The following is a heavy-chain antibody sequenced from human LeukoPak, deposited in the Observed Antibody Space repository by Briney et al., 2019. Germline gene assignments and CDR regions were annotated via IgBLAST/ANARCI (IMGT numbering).Heavy chain of an antibody. Sequence: GGSLSLSCAASGFTFSSYGMHWVRQAPGKGLEWVSAISGSGGSTYYADSVKGRFTISRDNSKNTLYLQMNSLRAEDTAVYYCAKDLRPYGQWEPDYWGQGTLVTVSS. CDR2: ISGSGGST. J-gene: IGHJ4*02. CDR1: GFTFSSYG. CDR3: AKDLRPYGQWEPDY. V-gene: IGHV3-23*01. D-gene: IGHD1-26*01.